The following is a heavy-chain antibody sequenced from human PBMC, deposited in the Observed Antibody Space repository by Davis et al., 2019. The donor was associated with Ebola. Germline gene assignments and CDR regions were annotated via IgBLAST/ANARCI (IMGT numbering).Heavy chain of an antibody. D-gene: IGHD2/OR15-2a*01. V-gene: IGHV1-18*01. J-gene: IGHJ1*01. CDR3: ARGDRGGAEFYDN. CDR2: VGAYNHNT. Sequence: AASVTVSCKTSGYTFISHVISWVRQAPGQRLEWMGWVGAYNHNTHYAQKFQGRVTMTADTSTNTAYMELKSLRSDDTAVYYCARGDRGGAEFYDNWGQGTLITVSS. CDR1: GYTFISHV.